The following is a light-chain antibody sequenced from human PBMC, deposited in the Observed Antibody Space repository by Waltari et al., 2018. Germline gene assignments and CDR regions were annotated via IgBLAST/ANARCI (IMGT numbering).Light chain of an antibody. J-gene: IGKJ3*01. CDR2: KAS. CDR3: QQYNTYVT. Sequence: DIQMTQSPSTLSASVGDRVTITCRASQSISTWFAWYQQKPGKAPNLLIYKASSLESGVPSRFSGSGSGTEFTLTISSLQPDDFATFYCQQYNTYVTFGPGTKVDIK. V-gene: IGKV1-5*03. CDR1: QSISTW.